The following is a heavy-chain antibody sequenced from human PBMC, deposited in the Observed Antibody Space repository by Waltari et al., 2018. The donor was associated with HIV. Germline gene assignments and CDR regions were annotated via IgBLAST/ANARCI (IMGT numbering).Heavy chain of an antibody. CDR2: INHSGST. Sequence: QVQLQQWGAGLLKPSETLSPTCAVYGASFSGYYWTWIPQPPGQGREWIGEINHSGSTNYNPSRKSRVTISVDTSKNQFSLKLSSVTAADTAVYYCARGRGVVPAAIRPPYYYYYGMDVWGQGTTVTVSS. CDR1: GASFSGYY. D-gene: IGHD2-2*02. CDR3: ARGRGVVPAAIRPPYYYYYGMDV. V-gene: IGHV4-34*01. J-gene: IGHJ6*02.